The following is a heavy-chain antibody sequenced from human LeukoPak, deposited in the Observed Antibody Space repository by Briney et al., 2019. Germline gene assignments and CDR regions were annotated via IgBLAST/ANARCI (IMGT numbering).Heavy chain of an antibody. CDR3: TTALVGATWFDY. J-gene: IGHJ4*02. V-gene: IGHV3-15*01. CDR1: GFTFSNAW. CDR2: IKSKTDGGTT. D-gene: IGHD1-26*01. Sequence: GGSLRLSCAASGFTFSNAWMSWVRPAPGKGLEWGGRIKSKTDGGTTDYAAPVKGRFTISRDDSKNTLYLQMNSLKTEDTAVYYCTTALVGATWFDYWGQGTLVTVSS.